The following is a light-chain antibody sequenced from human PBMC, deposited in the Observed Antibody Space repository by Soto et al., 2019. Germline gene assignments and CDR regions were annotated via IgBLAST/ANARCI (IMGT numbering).Light chain of an antibody. CDR2: WAS. CDR1: QSALFSASNKNY. CDR3: QQYFSIPMFT. Sequence: DVVLTQSPDSLTMSLGETATITCRTSQSALFSASNKNYIAWYQRRPGQPLRLLFYWASTRASGVPERFTGSGSGTDFTLTISSLQPDDAAFYYCQQYFSIPMFTFAQGTKLQI. V-gene: IGKV4-1*01. J-gene: IGKJ2*01.